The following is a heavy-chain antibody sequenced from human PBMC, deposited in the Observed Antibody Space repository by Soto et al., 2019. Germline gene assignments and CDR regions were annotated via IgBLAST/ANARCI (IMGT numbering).Heavy chain of an antibody. V-gene: IGHV4-39*01. CDR3: ARHFQRSSWLDY. J-gene: IGHJ4*02. CDR2: IYYSGST. Sequence: QLQLQESGPGLVKPSETLSLTCTVSGGSISSSSYYWGWIRQPPGKGLEWIGSIYYSGSTYYNPSLKSRVTISVDTSKNQFSLKLSSVTAADTAVYYCARHFQRSSWLDYWGQGTLVTVSS. D-gene: IGHD6-13*01. CDR1: GGSISSSSYY.